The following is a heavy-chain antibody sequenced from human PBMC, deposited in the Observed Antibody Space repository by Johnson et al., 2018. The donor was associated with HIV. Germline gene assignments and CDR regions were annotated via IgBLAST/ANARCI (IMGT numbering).Heavy chain of an antibody. V-gene: IGHV3-30*18. CDR1: GFTFSSYG. CDR2: ISYDGSDK. J-gene: IGHJ3*02. Sequence: QVQLVESGGGVVQPGRSLRLSCAASGFTFSSYGMHWVRQAPGKGLEWAAVISYDGSDKYYADSVKGRFTISRDNSKNTLYLQMNSLRAEDTAVYFCVKVPSAVWFGEVIWGQGTMVTVSS. CDR3: VKVPSAVWFGEVI. D-gene: IGHD3-10*01.